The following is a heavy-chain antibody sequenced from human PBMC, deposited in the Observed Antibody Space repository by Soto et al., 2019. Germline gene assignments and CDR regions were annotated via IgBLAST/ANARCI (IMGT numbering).Heavy chain of an antibody. D-gene: IGHD1-1*01. CDR3: AKEGPITNWYFDY. CDR1: EFTFSSYG. J-gene: IGHJ4*02. CDR2: ISYDGNVA. V-gene: IGHV3-30*18. Sequence: QVQLVESGGGVVQPGMSLRLSCAASEFTFSSYGMHWVRQAPGKGLEWVTVISYDGNVAYYADSVKGRFTISRDNSKNTLYLQMNSLRTEDTVMYYCAKEGPITNWYFDYWGQGTLVTVSS.